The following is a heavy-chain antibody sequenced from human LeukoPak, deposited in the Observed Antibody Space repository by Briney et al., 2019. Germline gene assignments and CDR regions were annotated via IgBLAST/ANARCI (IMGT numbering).Heavy chain of an antibody. V-gene: IGHV4-39*07. Sequence: SETLSLTYTVSGGSISSSSYYWGWIRQPPGKGLEWIGSIYYSESTNYNPSLKSRVTISVDTSRNQFSLKLSSVTAADTAVYYCARGLWFGDENPPYFDYWGQGILVTVSS. CDR3: ARGLWFGDENPPYFDY. D-gene: IGHD3-10*01. CDR2: IYYSEST. J-gene: IGHJ4*02. CDR1: GGSISSSSYY.